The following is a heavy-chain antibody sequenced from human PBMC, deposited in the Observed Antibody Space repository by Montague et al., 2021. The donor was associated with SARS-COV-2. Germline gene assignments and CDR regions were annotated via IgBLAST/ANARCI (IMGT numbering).Heavy chain of an antibody. D-gene: IGHD2-21*02. CDR2: TYYRSKWYN. V-gene: IGHV6-1*01. CDR3: ARAYCGGDCYFYWYFDL. CDR1: GDSVSSNIAT. J-gene: IGHJ2*01. Sequence: CAISGDSVSSNIATWNWIRQSPSRGLEWLGRTYYRSKWYNGYAVSVKSRVIINPDTSNNRISLQLNSVTPEGTAVYYCARAYCGGDCYFYWYFDLWGRGTLVTVSS.